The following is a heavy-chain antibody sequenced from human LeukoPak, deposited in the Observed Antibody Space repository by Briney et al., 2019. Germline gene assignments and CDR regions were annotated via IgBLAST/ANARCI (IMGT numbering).Heavy chain of an antibody. J-gene: IGHJ3*01. CDR2: IYHSGTT. CDR3: ARTLYDSGGYYSYGAFDV. D-gene: IGHD3-22*01. CDR1: GGSISSSKW. V-gene: IGHV4-4*02. Sequence: SGTLSLTCAVSGGSISSSKWWSWVRQPPGKGLEWIGEIYHSGTTNYKPSLKRRVTISVDKSKNQVSLKLSSVTAADTAVYYCARTLYDSGGYYSYGAFDVWGQGTMVTVSS.